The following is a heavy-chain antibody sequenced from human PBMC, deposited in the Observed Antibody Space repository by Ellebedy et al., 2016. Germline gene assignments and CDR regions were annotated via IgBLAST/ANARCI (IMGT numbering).Heavy chain of an antibody. D-gene: IGHD6-19*01. CDR2: ISSSSSYI. V-gene: IGHV3-21*01. CDR1: GFTFSSYS. J-gene: IGHJ4*02. CDR3: ARDLPGIAVAGTRVPDY. Sequence: GGSLRLSCAASGFTFSSYSMNWVRQAPGKGLEWVSSISSSSSYIYYADSVKGRFTISRDNAKNSLYLQMDSLRAEDTAVYYCARDLPGIAVAGTRVPDYWGQGTLVTVSS.